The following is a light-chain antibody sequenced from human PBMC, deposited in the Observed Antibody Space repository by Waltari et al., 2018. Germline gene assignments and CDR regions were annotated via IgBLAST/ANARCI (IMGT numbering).Light chain of an antibody. V-gene: IGLV1-36*01. Sequence: QSALTQPPSVSEVPRQRVTISCSGSSSNIGNHPLNWYQQLPGKAPKLLVYYDNLLPSGVSDRFSGSKSGTSASLAISGLQSDDEAVYYCESWDDNLNTWVFGGGTKLTVL. J-gene: IGLJ3*02. CDR2: YDN. CDR1: SSNIGNHP. CDR3: ESWDDNLNTWV.